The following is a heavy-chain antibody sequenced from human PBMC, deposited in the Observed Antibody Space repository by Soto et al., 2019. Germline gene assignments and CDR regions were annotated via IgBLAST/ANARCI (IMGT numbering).Heavy chain of an antibody. V-gene: IGHV4-38-2*01. Sequence: ETLSLPCAVSGYSINSDYYWGWIRQPPGKGLEWIGSVDHSGRTYYSPSLRSRLTIFIDTSKNQFSLRLTSVTAADTAMYFCAKKGYYPSGKINLFDSWGPGTLVTVSS. CDR1: GYSINSDYY. CDR3: AKKGYYPSGKINLFDS. D-gene: IGHD3-10*01. CDR2: VDHSGRT. J-gene: IGHJ4*02.